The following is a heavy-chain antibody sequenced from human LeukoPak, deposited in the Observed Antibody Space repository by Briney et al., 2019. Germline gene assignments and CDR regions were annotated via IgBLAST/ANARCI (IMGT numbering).Heavy chain of an antibody. Sequence: GGSLRLSCAASGFTFSSYSMNWVRQAPGKGLEWVSAFSGSGGSTYYADSVKGRFTISRDNSKNTLYLQMNSLRAEDTAVYYCAKDPSRYAMVFDYWGQGTLVTVSS. CDR1: GFTFSSYS. V-gene: IGHV3-23*01. J-gene: IGHJ4*02. CDR2: FSGSGGST. D-gene: IGHD5-18*01. CDR3: AKDPSRYAMVFDY.